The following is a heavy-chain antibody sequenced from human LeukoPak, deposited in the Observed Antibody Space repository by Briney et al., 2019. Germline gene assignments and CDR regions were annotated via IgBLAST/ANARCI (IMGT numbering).Heavy chain of an antibody. D-gene: IGHD5-18*01. V-gene: IGHV1-8*01. CDR2: MNPNSGNT. CDR1: GYTFTSYD. CDR3: ARGRRGIQLWLLY. Sequence: ASVTVSCKASGYTFTSYDINWVRQAPGQGLEWMGWMNPNSGNTGYAQKFQGRVTMTRNTSISTAYMELSSLRSEDTAVYYCARGRRGIQLWLLYWGQGTLVTVSS. J-gene: IGHJ4*02.